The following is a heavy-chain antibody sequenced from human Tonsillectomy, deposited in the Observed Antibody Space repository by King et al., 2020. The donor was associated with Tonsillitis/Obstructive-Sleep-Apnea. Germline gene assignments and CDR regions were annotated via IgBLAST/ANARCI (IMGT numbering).Heavy chain of an antibody. V-gene: IGHV3-23*04. Sequence: VQLVESGGGLVQPGGSLRLSCAASGFTFSSYAMSWVRQAPGKGLEWVSGISGSGGSTYYADSVKGRFTISRDNSKNTLNLQMNSLRAEDTAVYYCAKERKDIVVVPAAVYYYGLDVWGQGTTVTVSS. CDR1: GFTFSSYA. CDR2: ISGSGGST. CDR3: AKERKDIVVVPAAVYYYGLDV. D-gene: IGHD2-2*01. J-gene: IGHJ6*02.